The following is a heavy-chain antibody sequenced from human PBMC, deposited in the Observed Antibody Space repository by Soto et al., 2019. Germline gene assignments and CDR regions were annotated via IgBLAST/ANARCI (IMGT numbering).Heavy chain of an antibody. V-gene: IGHV4-34*01. CDR1: GGSFSGYY. CDR2: INHSGST. CDR3: ARGKGWNDSSGYYYGSDYYGMDV. D-gene: IGHD3-22*01. J-gene: IGHJ6*02. Sequence: SSETLSLTCAVYGGSFSGYYWSWIRQPPGKGLEWIGEINHSGSTNYNPSLKSRVTISVDTSKNQFSLKLSSVTAAGTAVYYCARGKGWNDSSGYYYGSDYYGMDVWGQGTTVTV.